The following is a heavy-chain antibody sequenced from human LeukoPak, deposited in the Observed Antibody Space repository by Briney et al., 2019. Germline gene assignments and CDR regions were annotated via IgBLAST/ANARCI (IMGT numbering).Heavy chain of an antibody. J-gene: IGHJ5*02. Sequence: SETLSLTCTVSGDSINNHQWSWIRQPPGKGLEWIGYIHYGGRTNYHPSLKSRVTISIDTSKNQFSLNMNSVTSMDTAVYYCARVQIVSPTIQFDPWGQGTLVAVSS. D-gene: IGHD2-2*02. V-gene: IGHV4-59*11. CDR1: GDSINNHQ. CDR3: ARVQIVSPTIQFDP. CDR2: IHYGGRT.